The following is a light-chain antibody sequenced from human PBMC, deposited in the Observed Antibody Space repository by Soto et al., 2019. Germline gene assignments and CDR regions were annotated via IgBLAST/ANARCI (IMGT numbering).Light chain of an antibody. CDR1: QNVGTRF. Sequence: EIVFNQSPDSLSLSPGETATLSCRASQNVGTRFLAWYQQRPGQAPRLLVYGASYRATCIPDRFSGSGSGTDFTLTIIRLEPEDFAVYYCQQYDISPWTFGQGTKVDI. CDR2: GAS. CDR3: QQYDISPWT. J-gene: IGKJ1*01. V-gene: IGKV3-20*01.